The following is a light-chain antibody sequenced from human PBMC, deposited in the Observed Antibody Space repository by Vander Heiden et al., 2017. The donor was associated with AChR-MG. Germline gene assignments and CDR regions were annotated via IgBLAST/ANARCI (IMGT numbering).Light chain of an antibody. CDR2: DVS. CDR1: SSDVGGYDY. CDR3: SSYTSSTHVV. J-gene: IGLJ2*01. V-gene: IGLV2-14*01. Sequence: QSASTQPASVSGSPGQSITISCTGTSSDVGGYDYVSWYQQHPGKAPKLMIYDVSKRPSGVSNRFSGSKSGNTASLAISGLQAEDEADYYCSSYTSSTHVVFGGGTKLTVL.